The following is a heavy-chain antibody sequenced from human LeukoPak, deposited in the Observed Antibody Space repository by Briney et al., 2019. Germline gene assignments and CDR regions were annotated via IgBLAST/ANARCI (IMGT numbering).Heavy chain of an antibody. J-gene: IGHJ4*02. CDR1: GFTFSAFP. Sequence: GGSLRLSCAASGFTFSAFPLEWVRQAPGKGLEWVSSVNGDSSYIYYADSVKGRFTISRDNAKNSLYLQMNSLRAEDTAVYYCARFGSAVIDYWGQGTLVTVSS. D-gene: IGHD2-15*01. V-gene: IGHV3-21*01. CDR2: VNGDSSYI. CDR3: ARFGSAVIDY.